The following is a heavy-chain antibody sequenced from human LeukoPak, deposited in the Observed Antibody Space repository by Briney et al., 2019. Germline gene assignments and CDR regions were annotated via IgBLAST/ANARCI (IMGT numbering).Heavy chain of an antibody. Sequence: ASVKVSCKASGYTFTGYYMHWVRQAPGQGLEWMGWINPNSGGTNYAQKFQGRVTMTRDTSISTAYMELGRLRSDDTAVYYCARPFDILTGYNWWFDPWGQGTLVTVSS. CDR3: ARPFDILTGYNWWFDP. CDR1: GYTFTGYY. V-gene: IGHV1-2*02. J-gene: IGHJ5*02. CDR2: INPNSGGT. D-gene: IGHD3-9*01.